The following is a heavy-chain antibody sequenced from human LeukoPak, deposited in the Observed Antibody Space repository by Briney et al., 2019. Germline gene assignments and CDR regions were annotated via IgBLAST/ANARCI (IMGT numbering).Heavy chain of an antibody. V-gene: IGHV3-48*03. Sequence: GGSLRDSCAASGFTFISYEMNWVRQAPGKGLEWVSYISSSGTTIHYADSVKGRFTISRDNAKNSLYLQMNSLRAEDTAVYYCARASTSSWYYFDNWGQGTLVTVSS. D-gene: IGHD6-13*01. J-gene: IGHJ4*02. CDR1: GFTFISYE. CDR3: ARASTSSWYYFDN. CDR2: ISSSGTTI.